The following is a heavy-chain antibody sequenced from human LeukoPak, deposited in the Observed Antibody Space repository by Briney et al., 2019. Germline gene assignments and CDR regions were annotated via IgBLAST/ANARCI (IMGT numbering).Heavy chain of an antibody. V-gene: IGHV5-10-1*01. CDR2: IDPSDSYT. D-gene: IGHD3-10*01. CDR3: ARHVWFGEPNFDY. J-gene: IGHJ4*02. Sequence: GESLKISCKGSGYSFTSYWISWVRQMPGKGLEWMGRIDPSDSYTNYSPSFQGHVTISANKSISTAYLQWSSLKASDTAMYYCARHVWFGEPNFDYWGQGTLVTVSS. CDR1: GYSFTSYW.